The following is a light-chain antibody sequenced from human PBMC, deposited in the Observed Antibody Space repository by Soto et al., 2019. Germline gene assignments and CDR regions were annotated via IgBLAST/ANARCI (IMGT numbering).Light chain of an antibody. V-gene: IGKV3-15*01. CDR1: QGIGDT. Sequence: EIVMTQSPATLSVSPGEGATLSCRASQGIGDTLAWYQQKPGQTPRLLIYDTSIRATGVPARFSGSRSGAEFTLTISSLQSEDFAVYYCQQYGSSPRFTFGPGTKVDIK. CDR2: DTS. J-gene: IGKJ3*01. CDR3: QQYGSSPRFT.